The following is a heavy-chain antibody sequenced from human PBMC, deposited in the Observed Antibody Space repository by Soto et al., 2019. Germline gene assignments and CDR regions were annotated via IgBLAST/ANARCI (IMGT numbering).Heavy chain of an antibody. V-gene: IGHV3-30*18. J-gene: IGHJ3*02. CDR1: GFTFSSYG. CDR2: ISYGGSNG. D-gene: IGHD1-1*01. CDR3: AKELEI. Sequence: GGSLRLSCAASGFTFSSYGMHWVRQAPGKGLEWVAVISYGGSNGYYAESVKGRFTISRDNSKNTLYLQMNSLRAEDAAVYYCAKELEIWGQGTMVTVSS.